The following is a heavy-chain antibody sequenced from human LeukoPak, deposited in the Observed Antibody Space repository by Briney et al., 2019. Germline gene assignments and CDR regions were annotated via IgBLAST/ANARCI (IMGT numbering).Heavy chain of an antibody. CDR2: IYYSGST. D-gene: IGHD3-22*01. J-gene: IGHJ4*02. Sequence: PSQTLSLTCTVSGGSISSGGYYWSWIRQHPGKGLEWIGYIYYSGSTYYNPSLKSRVTISVDTSKNQFSLKLSSVTAADTAVYYCARTQPVSSSGYCTFDYWGQGTLVTVSS. CDR3: ARTQPVSSSGYCTFDY. V-gene: IGHV4-31*03. CDR1: GGSISSGGYY.